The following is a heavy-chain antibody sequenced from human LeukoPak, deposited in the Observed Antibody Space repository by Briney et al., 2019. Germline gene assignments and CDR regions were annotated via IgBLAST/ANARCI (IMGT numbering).Heavy chain of an antibody. CDR2: ISGNGDIT. Sequence: GGSLRLSCAASGFTFSSYAMSWVRQAPEKGLEWVSAISGNGDITYYADTVKGRFSGSRDNSKITLYLQLNSLRAEDTAVYYCAKDLRGTLSSRGPFEYWGQGTLVTVSS. V-gene: IGHV3-23*01. CDR3: AKDLRGTLSSRGPFEY. CDR1: GFTFSSYA. J-gene: IGHJ4*02. D-gene: IGHD1-1*01.